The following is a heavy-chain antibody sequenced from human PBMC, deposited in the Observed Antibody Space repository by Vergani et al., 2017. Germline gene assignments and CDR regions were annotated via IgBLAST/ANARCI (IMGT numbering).Heavy chain of an antibody. CDR3: ARGSRHSFLYSGYDLDY. CDR1: GYTFPSYD. Sequence: QVQLVPSGAEVKKPGASVKVSCKASGYTFPSYDINWVRQATGQGLEWMGWMNPISGNTGYAQNFQGRVTMTRNTSISTAYMELSSLRSEDTAVYYCARGSRHSFLYSGYDLDYWGQGTLVTVSS. CDR2: MNPISGNT. D-gene: IGHD5-12*01. J-gene: IGHJ4*02. V-gene: IGHV1-8*01.